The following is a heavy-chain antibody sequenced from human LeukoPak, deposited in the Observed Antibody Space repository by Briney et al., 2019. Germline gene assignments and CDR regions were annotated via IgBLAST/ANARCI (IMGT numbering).Heavy chain of an antibody. V-gene: IGHV3-23*01. CDR3: AKVPAPYSGSYLVNFDY. D-gene: IGHD1-26*01. CDR2: ISGSGGST. CDR1: GFTFSSYA. J-gene: IGHJ4*02. Sequence: PGASLRLSCAASGFTFSSYAMSWVRQAPGKGLEWVSAISGSGGSTYCADSVKGRFTISRDNSKNTLYLQMNSLRAKDTAVYYCAKVPAPYSGSYLVNFDYWGQGTLVTVSS.